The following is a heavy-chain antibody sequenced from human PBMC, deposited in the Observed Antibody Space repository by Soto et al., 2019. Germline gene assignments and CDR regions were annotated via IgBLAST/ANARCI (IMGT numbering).Heavy chain of an antibody. CDR1: GFTFSSYE. D-gene: IGHD5-12*01. CDR3: ARGLPISEMATITGAFDI. J-gene: IGHJ3*02. CDR2: ISSSGSTI. Sequence: EVQLVESGGGLVQPGGSLRLSCAASGFTFSSYEMNWVRQAPGKGLEWVSYISSSGSTIYYADSVKGRFTISRDNAKNSLYLQMNSLRAEDTAVYYCARGLPISEMATITGAFDIWGQGTMVTVSS. V-gene: IGHV3-48*03.